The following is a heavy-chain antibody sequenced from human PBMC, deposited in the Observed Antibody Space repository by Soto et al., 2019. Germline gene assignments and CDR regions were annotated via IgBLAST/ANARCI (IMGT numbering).Heavy chain of an antibody. V-gene: IGHV4-39*01. CDR2: IYYSGST. CDR3: ARVSTPLERGNDY. J-gene: IGHJ4*02. CDR1: GGSISSSSYY. Sequence: SETLSLTCTVSGGSISSSSYYWGWIRQPPGKGLEWIGSIYYSGSTYYNPSLKSRVTISVDTSKNQFSLKLSSVTAADTAAYYCARVSTPLERGNDYWGQGTLVTVSS. D-gene: IGHD3-16*02.